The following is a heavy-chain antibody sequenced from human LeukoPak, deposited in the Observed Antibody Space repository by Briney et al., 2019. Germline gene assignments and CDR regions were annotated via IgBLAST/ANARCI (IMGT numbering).Heavy chain of an antibody. J-gene: IGHJ4*02. CDR1: GYGFTSYW. D-gene: IGHD6-19*01. CDR3: ARLFGSGWSYFDY. CDR2: IYPGDSDT. V-gene: IGHV5-51*01. Sequence: GESLRISCKGSGYGFTSYWIGWGRRMPGKGLVWMGIIYPGDSDTRYSPSFQGQVTISADKSISTAYLQWSSLKASDTAMYYCARLFGSGWSYFDYWGQGTLVTVSS.